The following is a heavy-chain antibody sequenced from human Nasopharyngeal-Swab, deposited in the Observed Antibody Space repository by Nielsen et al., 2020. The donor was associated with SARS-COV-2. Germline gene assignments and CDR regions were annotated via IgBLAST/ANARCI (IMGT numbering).Heavy chain of an antibody. Sequence: SETLSLTCTVSGGPISSSNYYWSWIRQPPGKGLEWIGYIYYSGNTNYNPSLKSRVTISVDTSKNQFSLKLSSVTAADTAVYYCARHGDFWSGYYGGMDVWGQGTTVTVSS. V-gene: IGHV4-61*05. CDR3: ARHGDFWSGYYGGMDV. CDR1: GGPISSSNYY. CDR2: IYYSGNT. J-gene: IGHJ6*02. D-gene: IGHD3-3*01.